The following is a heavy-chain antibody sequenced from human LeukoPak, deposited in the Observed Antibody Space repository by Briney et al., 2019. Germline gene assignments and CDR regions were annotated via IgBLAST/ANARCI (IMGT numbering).Heavy chain of an antibody. CDR1: GGSIDFYY. V-gene: IGHV4-59*12. CDR3: ARGGGGEGGGGFDT. D-gene: IGHD2-15*01. Sequence: SKTLSLTCAVSGGSIDFYYWSCIRQPPGKGLEWIGKMSYSGSSQYNPSLENRVTLSLDTSKDQFSLKLASATAADTAVYYCARGGGGEGGGGFDTWGQGTLVSVSS. CDR2: MSYSGSS. J-gene: IGHJ3*02.